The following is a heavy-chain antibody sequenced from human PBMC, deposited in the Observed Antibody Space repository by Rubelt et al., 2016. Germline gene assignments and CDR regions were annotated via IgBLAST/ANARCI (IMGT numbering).Heavy chain of an antibody. V-gene: IGHV4-39*07. CDR2: IYYSGST. Sequence: QLQLQESGPGLVKPSETLSLTCTVSGGSISSSSYYWGWIRQPPGKGLEWIGRIYYSGSTYYNPSLRGGGTISVDTSKKQCSLKLRSGTAAETAVYYCARINLGMLDYWGQGTLVTVSS. J-gene: IGHJ4*02. CDR1: GGSISSSSYY. CDR3: ARINLGMLDY. D-gene: IGHD7-27*01.